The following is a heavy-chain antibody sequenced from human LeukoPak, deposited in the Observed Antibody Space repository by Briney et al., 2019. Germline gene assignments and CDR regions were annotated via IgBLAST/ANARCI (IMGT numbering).Heavy chain of an antibody. CDR1: GFNFSIHW. CDR2: IKQDGSEK. CDR3: ARGGYSYGYW. V-gene: IGHV3-7*01. J-gene: IGHJ4*02. Sequence: PGGSLRLSCAASGFNFSIHWMTWVRQAPGKGLEWVANIKQDGSEKYYVDSVKGRFTISRDNAKNSLYLQMNSLRAEDTAVYYCARGGYSYGYWGGQGTLVTVSS. D-gene: IGHD5-18*01.